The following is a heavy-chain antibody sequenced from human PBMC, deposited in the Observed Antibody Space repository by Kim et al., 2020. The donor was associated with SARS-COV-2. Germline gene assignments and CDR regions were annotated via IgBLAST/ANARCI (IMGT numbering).Heavy chain of an antibody. CDR3: AKVSTFGDAHRNTLPSFDS. J-gene: IGHJ4*02. V-gene: IGHV3-33*06. D-gene: IGHD3-10*01. Sequence: KGRFSRSRDNAKNTVYLQMNSLRGEETAVYYCAKVSTFGDAHRNTLPSFDSWGQGTLVTVSS.